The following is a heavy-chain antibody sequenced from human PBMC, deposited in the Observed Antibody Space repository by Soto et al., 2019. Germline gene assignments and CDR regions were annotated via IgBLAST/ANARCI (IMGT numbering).Heavy chain of an antibody. J-gene: IGHJ6*02. CDR3: ARGGVYGDYGVYYYYGMDV. D-gene: IGHD4-17*01. Sequence: GGSLRLSCAASGFTFSSYGMHWVRQAPGKGLEWVAVIWYDGSNKYYADSVKGRFTISRDNSKDTLYLQMNSLRAEDTAVYYCARGGVYGDYGVYYYYGMDVWGQGTTVTVSS. CDR1: GFTFSSYG. V-gene: IGHV3-33*01. CDR2: IWYDGSNK.